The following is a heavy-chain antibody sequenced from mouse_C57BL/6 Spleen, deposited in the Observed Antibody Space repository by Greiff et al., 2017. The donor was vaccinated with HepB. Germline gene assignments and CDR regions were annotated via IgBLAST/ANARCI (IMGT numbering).Heavy chain of an antibody. CDR3: ARASLYYYGSSYFDY. CDR1: GFTFSSYA. D-gene: IGHD1-1*01. V-gene: IGHV5-4*01. CDR2: ISDGGSYT. J-gene: IGHJ2*01. Sequence: EVQGVESGGGLVKPGGSLKLSCAASGFTFSSYAMSWVRQTPEKRLEWVATISDGGSYTYYPDNVKGRFTISRDNAKNNLYLQMSHLKSEDTAMYYCARASLYYYGSSYFDYWGQGTTLTVSS.